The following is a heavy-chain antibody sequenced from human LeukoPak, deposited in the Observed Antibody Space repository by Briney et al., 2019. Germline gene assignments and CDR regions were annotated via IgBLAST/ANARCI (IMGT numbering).Heavy chain of an antibody. CDR2: INPNSGGT. CDR1: GYTFTGYY. D-gene: IGHD3-10*01. Sequence: ASVKVSCKASGYTFTGYYIHWVRQAPGQGLVWMGWINPNSGGTDYAHNFLGRVTMTRDTSISTAYMELSSLRSDDTAVYYCASSAQEELVLRFGDLAAFDIWGQGTLVTVSS. V-gene: IGHV1-2*02. CDR3: ASSAQEELVLRFGDLAAFDI. J-gene: IGHJ3*02.